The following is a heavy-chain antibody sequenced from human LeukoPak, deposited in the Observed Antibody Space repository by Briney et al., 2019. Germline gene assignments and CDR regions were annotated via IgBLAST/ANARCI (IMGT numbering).Heavy chain of an antibody. CDR3: ARGFTTTKEQNAFDI. D-gene: IGHD3-22*01. V-gene: IGHV1-46*01. J-gene: IGHJ3*02. CDR1: GYTFTSYY. CDR2: INPSGGST. Sequence: ASVKVSCKASGYTFTSYYMHWVRQAPGQGLEWMGIINPSGGSTSYAQKFQGRVTMTRDTSTSTVYMELSSLRSEDTAVYYCARGFTTTKEQNAFDIWGQGTMVTVSS.